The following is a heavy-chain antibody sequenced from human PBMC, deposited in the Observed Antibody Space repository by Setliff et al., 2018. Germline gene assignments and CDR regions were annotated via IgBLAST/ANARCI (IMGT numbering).Heavy chain of an antibody. Sequence: SETLSLTCAVYGGSFSGYFWSWIRQSPGRGLEWIGEINDRGSTHYNPSLKSRVTISVDTSKNQFSLKLSSVTAADTAVYYCARGSEFYYGSGTIDSWGQGTLVTVSS. J-gene: IGHJ4*02. CDR3: ARGSEFYYGSGTIDS. CDR2: INDRGST. CDR1: GGSFSGYF. D-gene: IGHD3-10*01. V-gene: IGHV4-34*01.